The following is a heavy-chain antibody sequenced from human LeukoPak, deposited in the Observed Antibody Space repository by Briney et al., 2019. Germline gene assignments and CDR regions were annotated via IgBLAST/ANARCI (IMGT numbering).Heavy chain of an antibody. Sequence: PSETLSLTCAVYGDSFSGYYWSWIRQPPGKGLEWIAEINHRGTTHYNPSLKSRVNISADTSKNQFSLHLDSVTAADTAVYYCARSWAGMYYPFYYFDYWGQGTLVSVSS. D-gene: IGHD1-26*01. J-gene: IGHJ4*02. CDR3: ARSWAGMYYPFYYFDY. V-gene: IGHV4-34*01. CDR1: GDSFSGYY. CDR2: INHRGTT.